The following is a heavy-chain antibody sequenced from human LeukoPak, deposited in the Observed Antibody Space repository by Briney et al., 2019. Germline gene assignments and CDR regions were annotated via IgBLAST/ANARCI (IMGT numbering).Heavy chain of an antibody. Sequence: PGGSLRLSCAAPGFTSTRYSMNWVRQAPGKGVEWVSSINIGSTYIYYADSGKGRVTISRDNAKNSLYLQMNSMRAEDRAVYYCAIAGPSSPSCCYWFDPWGQGTLVSVSS. CDR1: GFTSTRYS. V-gene: IGHV3-21*01. D-gene: IGHD2-2*01. CDR3: AIAGPSSPSCCYWFDP. J-gene: IGHJ5*02. CDR2: INIGSTYI.